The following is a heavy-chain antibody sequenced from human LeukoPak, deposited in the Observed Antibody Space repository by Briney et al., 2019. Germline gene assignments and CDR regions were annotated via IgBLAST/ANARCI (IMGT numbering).Heavy chain of an antibody. CDR3: AREVPHGSWFDP. J-gene: IGHJ5*02. CDR2: IIPIFGTA. CDR1: GGTFSSYA. D-gene: IGHD1-26*01. V-gene: IGHV1-69*01. Sequence: GSSVKVSCKAPGGTFSSYAISWVRQAPGQGLEWMGGIIPIFGTANYAQKFQGRVTITADESTSTAYMELSSLRSEDTAVYYCAREVPHGSWFDPWGQGTLVTVSS.